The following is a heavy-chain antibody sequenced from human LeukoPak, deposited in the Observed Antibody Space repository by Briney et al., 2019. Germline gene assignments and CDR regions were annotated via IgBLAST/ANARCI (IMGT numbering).Heavy chain of an antibody. V-gene: IGHV4-30-2*01. CDR2: IYHSGST. CDR1: GGSISSGGFY. Sequence: SETLSLTCTVSGGSISSGGFYWSWIRQPPGKGLEWIGYIYHSGSTYYNPSLKSRVTISVDRSKNQFSLKLSSVTAADTAVYYCARGEQQIHFDYWGQGTLVTVSS. CDR3: ARGEQQIHFDY. D-gene: IGHD6-13*01. J-gene: IGHJ4*02.